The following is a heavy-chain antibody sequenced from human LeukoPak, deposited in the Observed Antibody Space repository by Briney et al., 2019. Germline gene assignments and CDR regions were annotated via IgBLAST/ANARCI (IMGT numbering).Heavy chain of an antibody. CDR2: IYYSGST. CDR1: GGSISSSSYY. J-gene: IGHJ4*02. V-gene: IGHV4-39*01. Sequence: SETLSLTCTVSGGSISSSSYYWGWIRQPPGKGLEWIGSIYYSGSTYYNPSLKSRVTISVDTSKNQFSLKLSSVTAADTAVYYCARRLRMWFEELVYLDYWGQGTLVTVS. D-gene: IGHD3-10*01. CDR3: ARRLRMWFEELVYLDY.